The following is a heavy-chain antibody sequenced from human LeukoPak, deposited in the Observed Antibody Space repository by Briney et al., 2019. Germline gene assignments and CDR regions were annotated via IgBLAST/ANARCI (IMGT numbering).Heavy chain of an antibody. CDR2: ISGSGGST. Sequence: PGGSLRLSCAASGFTFTSYALSWVRQAPKKGLEWVSGISGSGGSTYYADSVKGRFTISRDNSKNTLYLQMNSLGAEDTAVYYCAKGGWWGDPFDYWGQGTLVTVSS. V-gene: IGHV3-23*01. CDR1: GFTFTSYA. J-gene: IGHJ4*02. D-gene: IGHD3-10*01. CDR3: AKGGWWGDPFDY.